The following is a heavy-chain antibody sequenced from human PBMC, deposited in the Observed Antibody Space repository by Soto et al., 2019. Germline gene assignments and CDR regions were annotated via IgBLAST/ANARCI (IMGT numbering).Heavy chain of an antibody. V-gene: IGHV3-48*02. J-gene: IGHJ5*02. CDR3: AREMGACSDSSCYPGPHDS. Sequence: GGSLSLSCAASGFTFTSYSMNWVRQAPGQGLEWVSYITSKSTTIKYADSVKGRFTVSRDNAKNSLYLQLNSLRDEDTAVYYCAREMGACSDSSCYPGPHDSWGQGTLVTVSS. CDR1: GFTFTSYS. D-gene: IGHD2-2*01. CDR2: ITSKSTTI.